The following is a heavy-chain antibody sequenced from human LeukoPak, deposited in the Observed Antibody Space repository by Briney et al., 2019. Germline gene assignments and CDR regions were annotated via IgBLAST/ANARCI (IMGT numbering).Heavy chain of an antibody. Sequence: KSSDTLSLTCAVSGXSISSNNRWAWIRQPPGKGLEWIGYIYYSGSTYYNPYNPSLTSRVTMSVDTSKNQFSLKLDSVTEIDTAMYYCARVWSGYYLPDYWGQGTLVTVSS. J-gene: IGHJ4*02. V-gene: IGHV4-28*03. CDR1: GXSISSNNR. D-gene: IGHD3-3*01. CDR2: IYYSGST. CDR3: ARVWSGYYLPDY.